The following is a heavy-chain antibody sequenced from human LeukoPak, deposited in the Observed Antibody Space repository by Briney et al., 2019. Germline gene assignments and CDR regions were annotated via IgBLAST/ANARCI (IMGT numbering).Heavy chain of an antibody. V-gene: IGHV3-11*04. J-gene: IGHJ4*02. Sequence: GGSLRLSCAVSGFTFDDFYMSWIRQAPGKGLEWIAYISSSGGTMNFADSVKGRFTISRDNAKNSLSLQMNRLRVEDTAVYYCARVTHDGFDFDYWGQGTQVTVSS. CDR1: GFTFDDFY. CDR3: ARVTHDGFDFDY. D-gene: IGHD3-10*01. CDR2: ISSSGGTM.